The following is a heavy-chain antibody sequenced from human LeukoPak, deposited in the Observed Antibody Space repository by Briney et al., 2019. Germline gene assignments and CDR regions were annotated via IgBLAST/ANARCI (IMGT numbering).Heavy chain of an antibody. V-gene: IGHV1-2*02. CDR2: INPNSGGT. J-gene: IGHJ4*02. D-gene: IGHD5-18*01. CDR1: GYTFTGYY. CDR3: ARDQDVDTAMVEGFDY. Sequence: VASVKVSCKASGYTFTGYYMHWVRQAPGQGLEWMGWINPNSGGTNYAQEFQGRVTMTRDTSISTAYMELSRLRSDDTAVYYCARDQDVDTAMVEGFDYWGQGTLVTVSS.